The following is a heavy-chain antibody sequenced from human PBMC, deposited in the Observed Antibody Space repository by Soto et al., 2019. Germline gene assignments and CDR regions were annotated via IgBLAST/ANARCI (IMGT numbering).Heavy chain of an antibody. D-gene: IGHD3-16*01. CDR1: GGSISSYY. CDR3: ATRPGLGSFYYYGMDV. J-gene: IGHJ6*02. V-gene: IGHV4-4*07. CDR2: IYTSGST. Sequence: SETLSLTCTVSGGSISSYYWSWIRQPAGKGLEWIGRIYTSGSTNYNPSLKSRVTMSVDTSRNQFSLKLSSVTAADTAVYYCATRPGLGSFYYYGMDVWGQGTTVTVSS.